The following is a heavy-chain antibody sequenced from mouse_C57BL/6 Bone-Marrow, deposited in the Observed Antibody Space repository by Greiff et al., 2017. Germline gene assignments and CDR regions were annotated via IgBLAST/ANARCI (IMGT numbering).Heavy chain of an antibody. CDR3: ARFFPHYYGSSPWYFDV. D-gene: IGHD1-1*01. CDR2: IHPNSGST. Sequence: QVQLQQPGAELVKPGASVKLSCKASGYTFTSYWMHWVKPRPGQGLEWIGMIHPNSGSTNYNEKFKSKATLTVDKSSSTAYMQLSSLTSEDSAVYYCARFFPHYYGSSPWYFDVWGTGTTVTVSS. J-gene: IGHJ1*03. CDR1: GYTFTSYW. V-gene: IGHV1-64*01.